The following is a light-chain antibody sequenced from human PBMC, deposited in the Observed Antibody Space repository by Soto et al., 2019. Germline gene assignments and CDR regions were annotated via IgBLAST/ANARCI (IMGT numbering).Light chain of an antibody. Sequence: EIVLTQSPGTLSLSPGERATLSRRASQSVSSSYFAWYQQKPGQAPRLLIYGASTRATGIPDRFSGSGSGTDFTLTISRLEPEDFAVYYCQQYGSSQWTFGQGTKVEIK. J-gene: IGKJ1*01. V-gene: IGKV3-20*01. CDR1: QSVSSSY. CDR3: QQYGSSQWT. CDR2: GAS.